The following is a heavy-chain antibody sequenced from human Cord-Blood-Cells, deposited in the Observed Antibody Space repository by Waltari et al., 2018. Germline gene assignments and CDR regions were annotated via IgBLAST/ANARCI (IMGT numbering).Heavy chain of an antibody. J-gene: IGHJ4*02. V-gene: IGHV3-15*01. CDR2: IKSKTDGGTT. CDR3: TTDSLLANYFDY. CDR1: GFTFRKAR. Sequence: EVQLVASGGGLVKPGGSLRPSCAAPGFTFRKARMSGVRPAPGKGLEWVGLIKSKTDGGTTDYAAPVKGRFTSSRDDSKNTLYLQMNSLKTEDTAVYYCTTDSLLANYFDYWGQGTLVTVSS. D-gene: IGHD1-26*01.